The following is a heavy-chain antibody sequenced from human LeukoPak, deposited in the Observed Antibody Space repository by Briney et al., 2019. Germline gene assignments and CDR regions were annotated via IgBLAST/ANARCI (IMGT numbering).Heavy chain of an antibody. Sequence: GGSLRLSCAASGFTFSSYGMHWVRQAPGKGLEWVAVIWYDGSNKYYADSVKGRFTISRDNSQNTLYLQMNSLRAEDTAVYYCARSSGATPFDYWGQGTLVTVSS. V-gene: IGHV3-33*01. CDR2: IWYDGSNK. J-gene: IGHJ4*02. CDR1: GFTFSSYG. CDR3: ARSSGATPFDY. D-gene: IGHD7-27*01.